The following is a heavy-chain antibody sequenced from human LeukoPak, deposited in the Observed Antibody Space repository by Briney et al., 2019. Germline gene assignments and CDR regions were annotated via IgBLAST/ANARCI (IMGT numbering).Heavy chain of an antibody. V-gene: IGHV4-39*01. CDR2: LYYGGNT. Sequence: SETLSLTCSVSGDSINSRSYYWDWIRQPPGKGLEWIGNLYYGGNTHYNPSLKSRVTISADTSNNQFSLNLSSVTATDTAVYYCARQIRPGYVGSENAFDIWGQGTMVTVSS. CDR1: GDSINSRSYY. J-gene: IGHJ3*02. D-gene: IGHD3-9*01. CDR3: ARQIRPGYVGSENAFDI.